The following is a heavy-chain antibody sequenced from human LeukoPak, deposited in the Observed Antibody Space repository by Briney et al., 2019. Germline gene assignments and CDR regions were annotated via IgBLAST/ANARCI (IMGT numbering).Heavy chain of an antibody. V-gene: IGHV1-2*02. Sequence: ASVKVSCKASGYTFTGYYVHWVRQAPGQGLEWMGWINPNSGGTNYAQKFQGRVTMTRDTSISTAYMELSRLRSDDTAVYYCARDRSIAARRGYWFDPWGQGTLVTVSS. J-gene: IGHJ5*02. CDR1: GYTFTGYY. CDR2: INPNSGGT. CDR3: ARDRSIAARRGYWFDP. D-gene: IGHD6-6*01.